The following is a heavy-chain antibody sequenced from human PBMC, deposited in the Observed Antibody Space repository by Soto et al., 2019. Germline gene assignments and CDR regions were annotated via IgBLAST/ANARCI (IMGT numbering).Heavy chain of an antibody. CDR2: IYYSGST. V-gene: IGHV4-59*08. J-gene: IGHJ5*02. D-gene: IGHD5-18*01. Sequence: SETLSLTCTVSGGSISSYYWSWIRQPPGKGLEWIGYIYYSGSTNYNPSLKSRVTISVDTSKNQFSLKLSSVTAADTAVYYCARRYGYSFDPWGKGTLVTVSS. CDR3: ARRYGYSFDP. CDR1: GGSISSYY.